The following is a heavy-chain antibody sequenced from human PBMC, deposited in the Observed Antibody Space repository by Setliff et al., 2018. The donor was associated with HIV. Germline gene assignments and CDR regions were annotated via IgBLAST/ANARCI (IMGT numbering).Heavy chain of an antibody. D-gene: IGHD3-3*01. CDR3: AREGEYSVTYNFWSGYYYYGMDV. V-gene: IGHV4-34*12. Sequence: PSETLSLTCAVYGGSFSGYYWSWIRQPPGKGLEWIGEIIHSGSTNYNPSLKSRVTISVDTSKNQFSLKLSSVTAADTAVYYCAREGEYSVTYNFWSGYYYYGMDVWGQGTTVTVSS. CDR1: GGSFSGYY. CDR2: IIHSGST. J-gene: IGHJ6*02.